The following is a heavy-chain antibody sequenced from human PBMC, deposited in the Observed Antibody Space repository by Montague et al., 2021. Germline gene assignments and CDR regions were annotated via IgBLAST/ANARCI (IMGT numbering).Heavy chain of an antibody. Sequence: SLRLSCAASGFTFSGYYMSWIRQAPGKGLEWVSHINTSGSTKYCADSVKGRFTISRDNAKNSLYLQMNSLRAEDTAVYYCARIRKGADYWGQGTLVTVSS. D-gene: IGHD3-16*01. V-gene: IGHV3-11*01. CDR3: ARIRKGADY. CDR2: INTSGSTK. CDR1: GFTFSGYY. J-gene: IGHJ4*02.